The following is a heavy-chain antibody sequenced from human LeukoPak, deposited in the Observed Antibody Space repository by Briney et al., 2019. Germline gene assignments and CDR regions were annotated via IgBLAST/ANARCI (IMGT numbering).Heavy chain of an antibody. V-gene: IGHV3-23*01. CDR2: ISGRGDST. CDR1: GFTFSSFA. J-gene: IGHJ4*02. CDR3: ARETGDFDS. D-gene: IGHD7-27*01. Sequence: PGGSLRLSCAASGFTFSSFAMSWVRQAPGKGLEWVSVISGRGDSTYYADSVKGRFTISRDNSKSTVYLQMNSLGAEDTAVYYCARETGDFDSWGQGTLVIVSS.